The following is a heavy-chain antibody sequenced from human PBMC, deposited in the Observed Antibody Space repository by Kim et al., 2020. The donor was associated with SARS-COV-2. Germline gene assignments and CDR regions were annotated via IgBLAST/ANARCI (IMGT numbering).Heavy chain of an antibody. Sequence: SVKVSCKASGGTFSSYAISWVRQAPGQGLEWMGGIIPIFGTANYAQKFQGRVTITADESTSTAYMELSSLRSEDTAVYYCASSLRYFDWLRSYYYGMDVWGQGTTVTVSS. CDR3: ASSLRYFDWLRSYYYGMDV. J-gene: IGHJ6*02. CDR2: IIPIFGTA. V-gene: IGHV1-69*13. CDR1: GGTFSSYA. D-gene: IGHD3-9*01.